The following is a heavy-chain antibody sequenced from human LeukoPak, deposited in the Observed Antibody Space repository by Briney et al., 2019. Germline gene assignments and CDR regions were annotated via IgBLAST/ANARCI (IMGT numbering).Heavy chain of an antibody. CDR3: ARGGGDVWGSYVYYYYYMDV. CDR2: IYHSGST. Sequence: PSGTLSLTCAVSGGSISSSNWWSWVRQPPGKGLEWIGEIYHSGSTNYNPSLKSRVTISVDKSKNQFSLQLSSVTAADTAVYYRARGGGDVWGSYVYYYYYMDVWGKGTTVTVSS. J-gene: IGHJ6*03. V-gene: IGHV4-4*02. D-gene: IGHD3-16*01. CDR1: GGSISSSNW.